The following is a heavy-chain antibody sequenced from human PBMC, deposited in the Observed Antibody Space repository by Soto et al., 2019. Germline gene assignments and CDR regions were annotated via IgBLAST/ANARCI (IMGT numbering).Heavy chain of an antibody. CDR1: GGSITGSSYY. D-gene: IGHD3-10*01. Sequence: SETLSLTCTVSGGSITGSSYYWGWIRQPPGKGLEWIGSIYYSGSTYYNPSLKSRVTISVDTSKNQFSLKLSSVTAADTAVYYCARERYGYFDYWGQGALVTVSS. J-gene: IGHJ4*02. CDR3: ARERYGYFDY. CDR2: IYYSGST. V-gene: IGHV4-39*07.